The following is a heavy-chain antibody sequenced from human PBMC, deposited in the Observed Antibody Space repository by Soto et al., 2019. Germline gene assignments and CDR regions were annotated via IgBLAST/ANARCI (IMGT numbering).Heavy chain of an antibody. CDR1: GYSFTSYW. J-gene: IGHJ4*02. CDR3: ARSGGHAYDSPIPEHFFAY. CDR2: IYPGDSDT. V-gene: IGHV5-51*01. D-gene: IGHD5-18*01. Sequence: GESLKISCKGSGYSFTSYWIGWVRQMPGKGLEWMGIIYPGDSDTRYSPSFQGQVTISADKSIGTAYLQWSSLKASDTATYFCARSGGHAYDSPIPEHFFAYWGQGTLVTVSS.